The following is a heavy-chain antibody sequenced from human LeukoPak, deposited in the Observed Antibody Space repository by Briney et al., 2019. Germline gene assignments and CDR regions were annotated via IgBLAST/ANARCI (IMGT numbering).Heavy chain of an antibody. D-gene: IGHD3-10*01. CDR2: IYYSGST. CDR1: GGSISSYY. V-gene: IGHV4-59*08. J-gene: IGHJ4*02. Sequence: SETLSLTCTVSGGSISSYYWSWIRQPPGKGLEWIGYIYYSGSTNYNPSLKSRVTISVDTSKNQFSLKLSSVTAADTAVYYCASLVSGSGSYYPGDWGQGTLVTVSS. CDR3: ASLVSGSGSYYPGD.